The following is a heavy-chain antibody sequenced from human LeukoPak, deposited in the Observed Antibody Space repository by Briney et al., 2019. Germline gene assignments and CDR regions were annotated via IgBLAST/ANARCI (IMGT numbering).Heavy chain of an antibody. CDR3: ARPGYDILTGYSIPFDY. D-gene: IGHD3-9*01. CDR2: IYSGGTT. Sequence: GGSLRLSCAASGFTVSCNYMSWVRQAPGKGLEWVPVIYSGGTTYYADSVKGRFTISRDNSKNTLYLQMNSLRAEDTAVYYCARPGYDILTGYSIPFDYWGQGTLVTVSS. J-gene: IGHJ4*02. CDR1: GFTVSCNY. V-gene: IGHV3-53*01.